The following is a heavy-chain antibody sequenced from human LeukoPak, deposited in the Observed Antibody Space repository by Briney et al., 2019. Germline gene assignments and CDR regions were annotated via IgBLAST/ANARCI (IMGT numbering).Heavy chain of an antibody. CDR3: ARDWGYRSGYTDD. V-gene: IGHV1-2*02. CDR1: GYTFTAYY. D-gene: IGHD5-18*01. Sequence: GASVKVSCKASGYTFTAYYMHWVRQAPGQGLEWMGRINPNSGGTNYAQNFQGKVTMTRDTSISTAYMELNSLRSDDTAVYYCARDWGYRSGYTDDWGQGTLVTVSS. J-gene: IGHJ4*02. CDR2: INPNSGGT.